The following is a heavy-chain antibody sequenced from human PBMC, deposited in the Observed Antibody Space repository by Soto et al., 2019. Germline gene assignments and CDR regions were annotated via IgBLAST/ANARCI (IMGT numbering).Heavy chain of an antibody. J-gene: IGHJ5*02. CDR2: IYYSGST. CDR3: ARGVVVVPAARFGWFDP. CDR1: GGSISSGDYY. V-gene: IGHV4-30-4*01. Sequence: QVQLQESGPGLVKPSQTLSLTCTVSGGSISSGDYYWSWIRQPPGKGLEWIGYIYYSGSTYYNPSLKSRVTISVDTSKNQFSLKLSSVTAADTAVYYCARGVVVVPAARFGWFDPWGQGTLVTVSS. D-gene: IGHD2-2*01.